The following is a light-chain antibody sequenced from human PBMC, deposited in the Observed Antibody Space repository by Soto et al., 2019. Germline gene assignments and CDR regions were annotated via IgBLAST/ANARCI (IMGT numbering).Light chain of an antibody. J-gene: IGLJ1*01. CDR2: EVS. CDR3: KSYTTTTSYV. V-gene: IGLV2-14*01. CDR1: SSDVGGYDY. Sequence: QSALTQPASVSGSPGQSITISCTGTSSDVGGYDYVSWYQQQPGQAPKLIIYEVSHRPSGVSHRFSGSKSGNTASLTISGLQAEDEADYYCKSYTTTTSYVFGTGTKVTVL.